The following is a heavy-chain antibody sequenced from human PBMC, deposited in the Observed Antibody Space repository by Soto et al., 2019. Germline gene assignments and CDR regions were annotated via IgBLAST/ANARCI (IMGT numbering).Heavy chain of an antibody. J-gene: IGHJ6*02. CDR3: ARDRWGWEKGGYPHSNGMIV. D-gene: IGHD5-12*01. CDR2: IYGGGDT. CDR1: GFTVSSNY. Sequence: EEQLVETGGKLVQPGGSLRLSCVVSGFTVSSNYMSWVCQAPGGGLEWVSSIYGGGDTFYADSVKGRFTISKDSSQNTLYLQMSSLKADDSAVYYCARDRWGWEKGGYPHSNGMIVWGQGTTVTVSS. V-gene: IGHV3-53*02.